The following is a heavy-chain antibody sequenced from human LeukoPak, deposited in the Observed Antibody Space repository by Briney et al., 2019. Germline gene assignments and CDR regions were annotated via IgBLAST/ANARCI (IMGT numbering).Heavy chain of an antibody. Sequence: GGSLRLSCAASGFTFSSYEMNWVRQAPGKGLEWVSYISSSGSTIYYADSVKGRFTISRDNAKNSLYLQMNSLRAEDTAVYYCARDIVATTEYEYYYYYYGMDVWGQGTTVTVSS. CDR3: ARDIVATTEYEYYYYYYGMDV. CDR1: GFTFSSYE. CDR2: ISSSGSTI. V-gene: IGHV3-48*03. D-gene: IGHD5-12*01. J-gene: IGHJ6*02.